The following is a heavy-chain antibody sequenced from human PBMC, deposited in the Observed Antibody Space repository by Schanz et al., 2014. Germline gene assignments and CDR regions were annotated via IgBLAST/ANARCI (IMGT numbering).Heavy chain of an antibody. J-gene: IGHJ4*02. CDR3: ATWSGTRLFHN. D-gene: IGHD1-7*01. CDR2: VNHGGYT. CDR1: GGSFSGYW. Sequence: QVQLQQWGAGLLKPSETLSLTCAFSGGSFSGYWWTWVRQSPGKGLEWIGEVNHGGYTNYNPSLKSRVPVSVDMSKKQFPLRLSSVTAADTAAYYCATWSGTRLFHNWGQGTLVTVSS. V-gene: IGHV4-34*01.